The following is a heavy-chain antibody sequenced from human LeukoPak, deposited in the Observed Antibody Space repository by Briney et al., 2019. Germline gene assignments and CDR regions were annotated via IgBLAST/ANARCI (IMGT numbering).Heavy chain of an antibody. J-gene: IGHJ6*02. Sequence: GGSLRLSCAASGFTFSSYHMHWVRQAPGKELVWVSLINSDGSRTTYADSVKGRFTISRDNGKNTLYLQMNSLRVEDTAVYYCARRSDSSVYYYGMDVWGQGTTVTVSS. CDR1: GFTFSSYH. CDR2: INSDGSRT. D-gene: IGHD3-10*01. CDR3: ARRSDSSVYYYGMDV. V-gene: IGHV3-74*01.